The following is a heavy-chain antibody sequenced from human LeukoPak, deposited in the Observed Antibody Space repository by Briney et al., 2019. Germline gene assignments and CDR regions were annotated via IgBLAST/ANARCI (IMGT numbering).Heavy chain of an antibody. CDR3: ARAKRRDGYNDSVGTSFDY. J-gene: IGHJ4*02. Sequence: SVKVSCKASGGAFSRYVFSWVRPAPGQGLEWMGWIIPLFSTANYAQKFQGRVTTTADESTSTAYMELSSLRSEDTAVYYCARAKRRDGYNDSVGTSFDYWGQGTLVTVSS. CDR1: GGAFSRYV. CDR2: IIPLFSTA. D-gene: IGHD5-24*01. V-gene: IGHV1-69*01.